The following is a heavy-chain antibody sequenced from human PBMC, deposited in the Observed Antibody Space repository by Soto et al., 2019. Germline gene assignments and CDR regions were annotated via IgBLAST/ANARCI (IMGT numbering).Heavy chain of an antibody. Sequence: PSETLSLTCTVSGDSISTDYWSWIRQSPGKGLEWIGFIYYGGSTNYKPSLKSRVTISVDTPKNQFSLKLSSVTAADTAVYYCAKNWNWGSLVHWGQGTLVTVSS. V-gene: IGHV4-59*08. J-gene: IGHJ4*02. CDR3: AKNWNWGSLVH. D-gene: IGHD7-27*01. CDR2: IYYGGST. CDR1: GDSISTDY.